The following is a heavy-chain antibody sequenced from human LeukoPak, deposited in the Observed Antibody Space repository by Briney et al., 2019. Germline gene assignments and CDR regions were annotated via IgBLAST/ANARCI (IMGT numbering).Heavy chain of an antibody. J-gene: IGHJ4*02. V-gene: IGHV3-30*07. CDR2: ISYDGSNK. Sequence: GGSLRLSCAASGFTFSSYAMHWVRQAPGKGLEWVAVISYDGSNKYYADSVKGRFTISRDNSKNTLYLQMNSLRAEDTAVYYCAKGGATIMGYYFDYWGQGTLVTVSS. D-gene: IGHD5-12*01. CDR1: GFTFSSYA. CDR3: AKGGATIMGYYFDY.